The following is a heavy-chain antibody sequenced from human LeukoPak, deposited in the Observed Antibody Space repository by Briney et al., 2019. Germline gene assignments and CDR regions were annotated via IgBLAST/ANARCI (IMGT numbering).Heavy chain of an antibody. CDR2: IWYDGSNK. D-gene: IGHD6-13*01. CDR1: GFTLGTYG. J-gene: IGHJ3*02. V-gene: IGHV3-33*01. CDR3: VRSTAAALNNIFDM. Sequence: GGSLRLSCSASGFTLGTYGMHWVRQAPGKGLEWVALIWYDGSNKFYLDSVKGRFTISRDNSNNTLSLELKSLRVEDTGLYYCVRSTAAALNNIFDMWGQGTMVIVSS.